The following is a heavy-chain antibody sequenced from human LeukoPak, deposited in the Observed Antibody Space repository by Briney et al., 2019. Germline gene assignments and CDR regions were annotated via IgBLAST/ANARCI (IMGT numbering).Heavy chain of an antibody. V-gene: IGHV3-7*03. D-gene: IGHD6-19*01. J-gene: IGHJ4*02. CDR1: GFTFSTYW. CDR2: IKQDGSEK. CDR3: ARDWQTRSGWPNF. Sequence: QPGGSLRLSCSASGFTFSTYWMSWVRQAPGKGLEWVASIKQDGSEKFYVGSVKGRFTISRDNAKNSLYLQMNSLRAEDTAVYYCARDWQTRSGWPNFWGQGTLVTVSS.